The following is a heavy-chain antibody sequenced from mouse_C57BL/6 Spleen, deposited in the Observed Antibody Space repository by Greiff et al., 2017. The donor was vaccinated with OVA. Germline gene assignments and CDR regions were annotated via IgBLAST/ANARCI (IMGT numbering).Heavy chain of an antibody. D-gene: IGHD2-4*01. J-gene: IGHJ4*01. Sequence: DVMLVESGGGLVKPGGSLKLSCAASGFTFSDYGMHWVRQAPEKGLEWVAYISSGSSTIYYADTVKGRFTISRDNAENTLFLQMTSLRSEDTAMYYCARYDYLYAMDYWGQGTSVTVSS. CDR2: ISSGSSTI. CDR3: ARYDYLYAMDY. CDR1: GFTFSDYG. V-gene: IGHV5-17*01.